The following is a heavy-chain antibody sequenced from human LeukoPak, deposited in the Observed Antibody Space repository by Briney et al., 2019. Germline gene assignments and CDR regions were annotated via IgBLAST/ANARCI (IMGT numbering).Heavy chain of an antibody. D-gene: IGHD6-13*01. CDR3: ARSPVSSIAAAGDFDY. CDR1: GFTFSSYA. Sequence: PGGFLRLSCAASGFTFSSYAMHWVRQAPGKGLEWVAVISYDGSNKYYADSVKGRFTISRDNSKNTLYLQMNSLRAEDTAVYYCARSPVSSIAAAGDFDYWGQGTLVTVSS. J-gene: IGHJ4*02. V-gene: IGHV3-30-3*01. CDR2: ISYDGSNK.